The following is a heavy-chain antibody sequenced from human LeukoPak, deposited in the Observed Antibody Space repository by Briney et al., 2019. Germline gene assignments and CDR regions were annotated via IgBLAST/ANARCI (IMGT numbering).Heavy chain of an antibody. J-gene: IGHJ3*02. CDR2: MNPNNGNT. CDR3: ASRKSVSAADDAFEI. CDR1: GYTFSIYD. Sequence: EASVKVSCKASGYTFSIYDINWVRQAPGQGLEWMAWMNPNNGNTGFEQKFWGRVTITGNTSISTVYMELSSLTSEDTAVYFCASRKSVSAADDAFEIWGQGTMVTVTS. V-gene: IGHV1-8*01. D-gene: IGHD2-2*01.